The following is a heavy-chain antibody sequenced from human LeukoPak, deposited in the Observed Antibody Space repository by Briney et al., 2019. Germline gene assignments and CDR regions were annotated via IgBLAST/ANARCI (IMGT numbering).Heavy chain of an antibody. J-gene: IGHJ4*02. Sequence: SETLSLTCTVSGGSISSSGYYWSWIRQHPGKGLEWIGYIYYSGSTYYNPSLKSRVTISVDTSKNQFSLKLSSVTAADTAVYYCARSYCSSTSCYHQEDYWGQGTLVTVSS. CDR2: IYYSGST. CDR3: ARSYCSSTSCYHQEDY. CDR1: GGSISSSGYY. V-gene: IGHV4-31*03. D-gene: IGHD2-2*01.